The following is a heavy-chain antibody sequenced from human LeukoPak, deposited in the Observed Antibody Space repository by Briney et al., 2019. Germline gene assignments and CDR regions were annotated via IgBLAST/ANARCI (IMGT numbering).Heavy chain of an antibody. V-gene: IGHV1-8*01. Sequence: ASVKVSCKASGYTFTSYDINWVRQATGQGLEWMGWMNPNSGNTGYAQKFQGRVTMTRNTSISTAYMELSSLRSEDTAVYYCARGQGVAVAGTCGGDYWGQGTLVTVSS. CDR2: MNPNSGNT. D-gene: IGHD6-19*01. J-gene: IGHJ4*02. CDR1: GYTFTSYD. CDR3: ARGQGVAVAGTCGGDY.